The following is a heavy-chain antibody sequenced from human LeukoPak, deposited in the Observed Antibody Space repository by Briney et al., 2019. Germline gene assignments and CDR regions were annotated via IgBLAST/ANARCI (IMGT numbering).Heavy chain of an antibody. CDR3: AKGSRDSTSYCFDS. J-gene: IGHJ4*02. Sequence: GGSLRLSCAASGFTFSSYAMSWVRQAPGKGLEWVSAISGSGGSTYYADSVKGRFTISSDKSKNTLYLQMNSLRAEDTALYYCAKGSRDSTSYCFDSWGRGTLVTVSS. CDR2: ISGSGGST. V-gene: IGHV3-23*01. D-gene: IGHD3-22*01. CDR1: GFTFSSYA.